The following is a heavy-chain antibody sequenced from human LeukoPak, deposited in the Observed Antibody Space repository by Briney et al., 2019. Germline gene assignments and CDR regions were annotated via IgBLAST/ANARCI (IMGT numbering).Heavy chain of an antibody. CDR3: AREDYDFWSGSADAFDI. CDR1: GFTFSSYG. CDR2: ISNSSSNI. V-gene: IGHV3-21*01. J-gene: IGHJ3*02. Sequence: PGRSLRLSCAASGFTFSSYGMNWVRQAPGKGLEWVSSISNSSSNIYYADSVKGRFTISRDNAKNSLYLQMNSLRAEDTAVYYCAREDYDFWSGSADAFDIWGQGTMVTVSS. D-gene: IGHD3-3*01.